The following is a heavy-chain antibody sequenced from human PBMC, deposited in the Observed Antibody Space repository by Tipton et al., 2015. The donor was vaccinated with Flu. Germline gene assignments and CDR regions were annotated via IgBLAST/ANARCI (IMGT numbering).Heavy chain of an antibody. CDR1: GFPFSEFW. D-gene: IGHD3-10*01. J-gene: IGHJ3*01. Sequence: SLRLSCAASGFPFSEFWMHWVRQAPGKGLEWVAHINQDGSEESYVESVKGRFTISRDNARNSLYLQMNSLRTEDTAVYYCARRSVLLWFGEGRDAFDVWGQGTLVTVSS. V-gene: IGHV3-7*01. CDR3: ARRSVLLWFGEGRDAFDV. CDR2: INQDGSEE.